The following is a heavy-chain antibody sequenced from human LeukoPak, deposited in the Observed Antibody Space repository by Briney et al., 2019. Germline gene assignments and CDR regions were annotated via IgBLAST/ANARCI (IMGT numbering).Heavy chain of an antibody. CDR1: GYTFTSYG. Sequence: EASVKVSCKASGYTFTSYGISWVRQAPGQGLEWMGWISAYNGNINYAQKLQGRVTMTTDTSTSTAYMDLRSLRSDDTAVYYCARDQAATNTQVRFCLDWGQGTLVTVSS. V-gene: IGHV1-18*01. CDR2: ISAYNGNI. CDR3: ARDQAATNTQVRFCLD. D-gene: IGHD3-9*01. J-gene: IGHJ4*02.